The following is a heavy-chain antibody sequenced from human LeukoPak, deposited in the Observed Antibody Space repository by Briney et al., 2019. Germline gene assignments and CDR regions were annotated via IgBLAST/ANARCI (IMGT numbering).Heavy chain of an antibody. CDR3: ARDRYDYVWGSYRYLGY. D-gene: IGHD3-16*02. CDR1: GGTFSSYA. CDR2: IIPIFGTA. J-gene: IGHJ4*02. V-gene: IGHV1-69*13. Sequence: SVKVSCKASGGTFSSYAISWVRQAPGQGLEWMGGIIPIFGTANYAQKFQGRVTITADESTSTAYMELSSLGSEDTAVYYCARDRYDYVWGSYRYLGYWGQGTLVTVSS.